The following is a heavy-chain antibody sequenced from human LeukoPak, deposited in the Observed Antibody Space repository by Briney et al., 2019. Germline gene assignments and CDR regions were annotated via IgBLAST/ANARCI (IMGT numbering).Heavy chain of an antibody. CDR3: ARDSAPYSSRWFYFFDN. CDR2: ISYDGSNK. V-gene: IGHV3-30*09. J-gene: IGHJ4*02. CDR1: GFTFSSYA. Sequence: RGSLRLSCAASGFTFSSYAMHWVHQAPGKGLVWVAVISYDGSNKYYADSVKGRFAVSRENSKNTLYLQMNSLRAEDTAVYYCARDSAPYSSRWFYFFDNWGQGALVTVSS. D-gene: IGHD6-13*01.